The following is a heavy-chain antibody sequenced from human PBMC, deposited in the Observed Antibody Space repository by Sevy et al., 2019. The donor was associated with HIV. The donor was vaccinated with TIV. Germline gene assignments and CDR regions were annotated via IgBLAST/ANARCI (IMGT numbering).Heavy chain of an antibody. CDR1: GFTFSSYA. J-gene: IGHJ6*02. V-gene: IGHV3-30*04. Sequence: GGSLRLSCAASGFTFSSYAMHWVRQAPGKGLEWVAVISYDGSNKYNADSVKGRFTISKDNSKNMLYLQMNSLRAEDTAVYYCARALTNKDCSGGSCYSYYYYGMDVWGQGTTVTVSS. CDR2: ISYDGSNK. CDR3: ARALTNKDCSGGSCYSYYYYGMDV. D-gene: IGHD2-15*01.